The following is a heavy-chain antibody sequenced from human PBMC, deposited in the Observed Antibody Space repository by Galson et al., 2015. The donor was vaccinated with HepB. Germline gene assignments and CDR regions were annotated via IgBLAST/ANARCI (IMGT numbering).Heavy chain of an antibody. CDR2: ISGSGGST. Sequence: SLRLSCAASGFTFSSYAMSWVRQAPGKGLEWVSAISGSGGSTYYADSVKGRFTISRDNSKNTLYLQMNSLRAEDTAVYYCAKDYGYDFWSGYSSYYFDYWGQGTLVTVSS. CDR3: AKDYGYDFWSGYSSYYFDY. J-gene: IGHJ4*02. V-gene: IGHV3-23*01. D-gene: IGHD3-3*01. CDR1: GFTFSSYA.